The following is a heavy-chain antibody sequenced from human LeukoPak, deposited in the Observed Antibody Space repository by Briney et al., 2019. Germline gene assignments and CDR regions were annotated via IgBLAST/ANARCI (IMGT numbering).Heavy chain of an antibody. CDR1: GYTFIDYY. CDR2: INPAGGST. Sequence: ASVKVSCKTSGYTFIDYYLHWVRQAPGQSFEYMGIINPAGGSTSYHHKFQDRVTMTREASTSTIYMELRSLTFEDTAVYYCARGQLGPISAPFDSWGQGTLVTVSS. J-gene: IGHJ4*02. D-gene: IGHD1-1*01. V-gene: IGHV1-46*01. CDR3: ARGQLGPISAPFDS.